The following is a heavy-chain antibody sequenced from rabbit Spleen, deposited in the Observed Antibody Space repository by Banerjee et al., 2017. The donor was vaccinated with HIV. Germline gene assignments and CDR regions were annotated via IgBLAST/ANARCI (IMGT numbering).Heavy chain of an antibody. J-gene: IGHJ4*01. CDR3: ARDLVGVIGWNFYL. D-gene: IGHD1-1*01. V-gene: IGHV1S7*01. Sequence: QSLEESGGGLVQPGGSLTLSCKASGFDFSNYYMTWVRQAPGKGLEWIGLTEPIFGTTYYANWVNGRFTISSHNAQNTLYLQVKSLTAADTATYFCARDLVGVIGWNFYLWGQGTLVTVS. CDR1: GFDFSNYY. CDR2: TEPIFGTT.